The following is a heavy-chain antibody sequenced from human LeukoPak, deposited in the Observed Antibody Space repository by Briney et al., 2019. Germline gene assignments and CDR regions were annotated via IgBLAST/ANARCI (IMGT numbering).Heavy chain of an antibody. V-gene: IGHV1-2*02. CDR1: GHTFTDYY. Sequence: GASVKVSCKASGHTFTDYYMHWVRQAPGQGLEWMGWINPNSGDTNYAQKFQGRVTMTRDTSISTAYMELSRLRSDDTAVYYCARVRDLWFGDFDYWGQGTLVTVSS. CDR3: ARVRDLWFGDFDY. D-gene: IGHD3-10*01. J-gene: IGHJ4*02. CDR2: INPNSGDT.